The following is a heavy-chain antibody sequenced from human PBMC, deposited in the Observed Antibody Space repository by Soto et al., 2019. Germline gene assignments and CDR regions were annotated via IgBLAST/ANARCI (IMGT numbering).Heavy chain of an antibody. J-gene: IGHJ3*01. CDR2: IYWDDDK. CDR3: AHIDYYDNGHAFDF. V-gene: IGHV2-5*02. Sequence: QITLKESGPTLVKPTQTLTLTCTFSGFSLSTSGVGVGWIRQPPGKALEWLALIYWDDDKRYSPSLESRVTITKDTSKNQVVPTMTNMDPVDTATYYCAHIDYYDNGHAFDFWGQGKMVTVSA. CDR1: GFSLSTSGVG. D-gene: IGHD3-16*01.